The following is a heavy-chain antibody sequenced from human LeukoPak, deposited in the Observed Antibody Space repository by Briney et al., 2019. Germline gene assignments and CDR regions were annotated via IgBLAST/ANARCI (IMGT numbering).Heavy chain of an antibody. CDR1: GYTFTSYG. D-gene: IGHD2-8*01. Sequence: ASVKVSCKASGYTFTSYGISWVRQAPGQGLEWMGWISAYNGNTNYAQKLQGRVTMTTDTSTSTAYMELRSLRSDDTAVFYCAKEGRDSGGYNGWFEPWGQGTLVTVSS. V-gene: IGHV1-18*01. J-gene: IGHJ5*02. CDR3: AKEGRDSGGYNGWFEP. CDR2: ISAYNGNT.